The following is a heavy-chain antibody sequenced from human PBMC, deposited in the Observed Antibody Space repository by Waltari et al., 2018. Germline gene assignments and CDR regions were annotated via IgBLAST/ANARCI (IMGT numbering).Heavy chain of an antibody. J-gene: IGHJ3*02. Sequence: EVQLVQSGAEVKKPGATVKISCKASGYTLTDYYMHWGQQAPGKGLEWMGRVDPEDGETIYAEKFQGRVTITADTSTDTAYMELSSLRSEDTAVYYCATEYYYDSSGYHDAFDIWGQGTMVTVSS. V-gene: IGHV1-69-2*01. CDR2: VDPEDGET. CDR3: ATEYYYDSSGYHDAFDI. D-gene: IGHD3-22*01. CDR1: GYTLTDYY.